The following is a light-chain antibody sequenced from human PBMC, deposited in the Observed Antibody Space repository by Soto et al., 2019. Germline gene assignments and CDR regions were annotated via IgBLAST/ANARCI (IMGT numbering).Light chain of an antibody. J-gene: IGKJ1*01. CDR2: GAS. V-gene: IGKV3-20*01. CDR3: QQYGSSAS. Sequence: EIVLTQSPGTLSLSPGERATLSCRASQSVSNNYLAWYRQKPGQAPRLLIYGASHRATGIPDRFIGSGSGTDFTVNISSLEPEDFAVYYCQQYGSSASFGQGTKVDIK. CDR1: QSVSNNY.